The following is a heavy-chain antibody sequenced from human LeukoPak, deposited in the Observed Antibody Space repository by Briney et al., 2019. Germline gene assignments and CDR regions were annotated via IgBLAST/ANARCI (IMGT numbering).Heavy chain of an antibody. CDR2: ISGSGGST. V-gene: IGHV3-23*01. CDR3: AKDPTDYYGSGSYYPPFDY. Sequence: PGGSLRLSCAASGFTFSSYAMSWVRQAPGKGLEWVSAISGSGGSTYYADSVKGRFTISRDNSKNTLYLQMNSLRAEDTAVYYCAKDPTDYYGSGSYYPPFDYWGQGTLVTVSS. D-gene: IGHD3-10*01. J-gene: IGHJ4*02. CDR1: GFTFSSYA.